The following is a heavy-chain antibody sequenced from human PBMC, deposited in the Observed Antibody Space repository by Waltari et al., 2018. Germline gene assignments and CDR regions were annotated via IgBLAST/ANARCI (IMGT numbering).Heavy chain of an antibody. CDR1: GFTFSSYS. CDR3: ARDPYSSSSGWFDP. V-gene: IGHV3-48*04. Sequence: EVQLVESGGGLVQPGGSLRLSCAASGFTFSSYSMNWVRQAPGKGLEWVSYISSSSSTIYYADSVKGRFTISRDNAKNSLYLQMNSLRAADTAVYYCARDPYSSSSGWFDPWGQGTLVTVSS. J-gene: IGHJ5*02. CDR2: ISSSSSTI. D-gene: IGHD6-6*01.